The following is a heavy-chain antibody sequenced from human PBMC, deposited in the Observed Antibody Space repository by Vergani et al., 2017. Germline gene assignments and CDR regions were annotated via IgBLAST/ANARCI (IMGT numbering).Heavy chain of an antibody. CDR1: GASIRSSNYY. CDR3: ARHSTVEWLVKLGWIDP. D-gene: IGHD6-19*01. CDR2: IYYSGST. J-gene: IGHJ5*02. Sequence: QLQLQESGPGLVKPSATLSLTCSVSGASIRSSNYYWGWIRQPPGKGLDWLASIYYSGSTYYNPSLKSRVTISVDTSKNQFSLKLSSVTAADTAVYFCARHSTVEWLVKLGWIDPWGQGSLVTVSS. V-gene: IGHV4-39*01.